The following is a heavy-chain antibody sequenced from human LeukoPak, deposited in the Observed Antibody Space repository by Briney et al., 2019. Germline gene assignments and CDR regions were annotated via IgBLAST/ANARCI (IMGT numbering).Heavy chain of an antibody. CDR2: VFYSGST. J-gene: IGHJ4*02. CDR3: ARLWSTDCSGGSCPHQPNY. V-gene: IGHV4-4*02. Sequence: SGTLSLTCAVSGGSISSSNWWSWVRQPPGKGLEWIGSVFYSGSTYYNPSLKSRVTMSVDTSKNQFSLKLSSVIAADTAVYYCARLWSTDCSGGSCPHQPNYWGQGTLVTVSS. CDR1: GGSISSSNW. D-gene: IGHD2-15*01.